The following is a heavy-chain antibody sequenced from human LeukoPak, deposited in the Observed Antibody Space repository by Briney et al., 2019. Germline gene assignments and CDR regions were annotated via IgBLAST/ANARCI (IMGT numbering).Heavy chain of an antibody. CDR2: ISGSGGST. CDR3: AKDGCDFCLRQWYYFDY. D-gene: IGHD3-3*01. Sequence: QSGGSLRLSCAASGFTFSSCAMSWVRQAPGKGLEWVSAISGSGGSTYYADSVKGRFTISRDNSKNTLYLQMNSLRAEDTAVYYCAKDGCDFCLRQWYYFDYWGQGTLVTVSS. J-gene: IGHJ4*02. CDR1: GFTFSSCA. V-gene: IGHV3-23*01.